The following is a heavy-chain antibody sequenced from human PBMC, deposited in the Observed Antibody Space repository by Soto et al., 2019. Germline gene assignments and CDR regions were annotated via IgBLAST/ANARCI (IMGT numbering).Heavy chain of an antibody. D-gene: IGHD6-13*01. CDR2: INWNSGSI. Sequence: LRLSCAASGYTFDDYAIHWVRQVPGKGLEWVSGINWNSGSIGYGDSVKGRFAISRDNAKNSLHLQMNSLSAEDTAFYYCVKDESINWYSGHFRHWGQGTLVTVSS. V-gene: IGHV3-9*01. J-gene: IGHJ1*01. CDR3: VKDESINWYSGHFRH. CDR1: GYTFDDYA.